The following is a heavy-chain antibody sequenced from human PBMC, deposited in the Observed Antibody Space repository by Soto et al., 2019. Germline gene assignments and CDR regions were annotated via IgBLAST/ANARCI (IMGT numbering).Heavy chain of an antibody. Sequence: QVQLVQSGAEVKKPGASVKVSCKASGYTFTRYGISWVRQAPGQGLEWWGGISGYNGTTNYAQKLQGRVTMTTDTSTSTAYMELRSLRSDDTAVYYCASNYLYYYGSGNTNYYGMDVWGQGTTVTVSS. CDR2: ISGYNGTT. V-gene: IGHV1-18*01. CDR1: GYTFTRYG. CDR3: ASNYLYYYGSGNTNYYGMDV. D-gene: IGHD3-10*01. J-gene: IGHJ6*02.